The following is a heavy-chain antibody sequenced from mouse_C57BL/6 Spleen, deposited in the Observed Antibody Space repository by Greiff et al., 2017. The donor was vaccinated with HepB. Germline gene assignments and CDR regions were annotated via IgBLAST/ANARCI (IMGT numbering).Heavy chain of an antibody. J-gene: IGHJ1*03. Sequence: EVQLQESGPGMVKPSQSLSLTCTVTGYSITSGYDWHWIRHFPGNKLEWMGYISYSGSTNYNPSLKSRISITHDTSKNHFFLKLNSVTTEDTATYYCARAASITTVVYWYFDVWGTGTTVTVSS. CDR1: GYSITSGYD. D-gene: IGHD1-1*01. CDR2: ISYSGST. V-gene: IGHV3-1*01. CDR3: ARAASITTVVYWYFDV.